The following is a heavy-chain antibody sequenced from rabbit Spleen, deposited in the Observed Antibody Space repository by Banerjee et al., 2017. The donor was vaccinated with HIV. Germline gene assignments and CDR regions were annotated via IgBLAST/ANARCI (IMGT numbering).Heavy chain of an antibody. V-gene: IGHV1S45*01. CDR1: GVSFSGNSY. CDR3: ARNYVNAFDP. D-gene: IGHD1-1*01. Sequence: QQQLEESGGGLVKPEGSLTLTCKASGVSFSGNSYKCWVRQALGKGLEWIACIDTGSSGSTYYASWAKGRFTISKTSSTTVTLQVTSLTAADTATYFCARNYVNAFDPWGPGTLVTVS. J-gene: IGHJ2*01. CDR2: IDTGSSGST.